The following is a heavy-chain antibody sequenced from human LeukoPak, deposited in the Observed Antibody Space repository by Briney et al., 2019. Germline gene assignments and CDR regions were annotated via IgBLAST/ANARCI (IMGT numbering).Heavy chain of an antibody. CDR1: GFIFDTHA. D-gene: IGHD1-26*01. V-gene: IGHV3-30*02. CDR3: AKPSGSGVDY. Sequence: GGSLRLSCGASGFIFDTHAMHWVRQAPGKGLEWVAFIRSDGYHTYYADSVKGRFTITRDNSKNTLYLQMNSLRLEDMAVYYCAKPSGSGVDYWGRGTRVTVSS. J-gene: IGHJ4*02. CDR2: IRSDGYHT.